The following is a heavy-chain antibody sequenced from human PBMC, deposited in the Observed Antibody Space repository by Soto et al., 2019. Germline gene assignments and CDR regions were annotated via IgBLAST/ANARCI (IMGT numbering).Heavy chain of an antibody. CDR1: GFTFSSYW. CDR3: TRGNYYDSSVIGKVDY. Sequence: EVQLVESGGGLVQPGGSLRLSCAASGFTFSSYWMHWVRQAPGKGLVWVSRINSDGSSTSYADSGKGRFTISRDNAKNTLYLQMTSLRAEDTAVYYCTRGNYYDSSVIGKVDYWGQGTLVTVSS. V-gene: IGHV3-74*01. J-gene: IGHJ4*02. D-gene: IGHD3-22*01. CDR2: INSDGSST.